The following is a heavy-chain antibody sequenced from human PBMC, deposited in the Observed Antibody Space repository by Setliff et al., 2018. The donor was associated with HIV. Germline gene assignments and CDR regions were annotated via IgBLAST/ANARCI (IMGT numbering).Heavy chain of an antibody. V-gene: IGHV1-46*01. CDR3: ARTAASRNIRGEYSFDY. Sequence: ASVKVSCKASGYTLTNYFVHWVRQAPGQGLEWMGIIDPSGGSTNYAQKYQGRLTMTSDTSTSTVYMELSSLGSEDTAVYYCARTAASRNIRGEYSFDYWGQGTLVTVSS. CDR2: IDPSGGST. J-gene: IGHJ4*02. D-gene: IGHD3-16*01. CDR1: GYTLTNYF.